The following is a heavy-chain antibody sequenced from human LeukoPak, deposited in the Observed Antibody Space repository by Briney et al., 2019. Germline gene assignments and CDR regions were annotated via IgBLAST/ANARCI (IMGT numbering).Heavy chain of an antibody. J-gene: IGHJ5*02. D-gene: IGHD4-11*01. Sequence: SETLSLTCTVSGGSISSSRYYWGWIRQPPGKGLEWIGSIYYSGSTYYNPSLKSRVTISVDTSKNQFSLKLSSVTAADTAVYYCARRLGTVTYNWFDPWGQGTLVTVSS. CDR3: ARRLGTVTYNWFDP. CDR1: GGSISSSRYY. CDR2: IYYSGST. V-gene: IGHV4-39*01.